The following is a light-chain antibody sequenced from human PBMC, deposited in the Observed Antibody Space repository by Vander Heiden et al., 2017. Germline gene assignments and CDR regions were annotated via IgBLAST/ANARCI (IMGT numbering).Light chain of an antibody. CDR1: QSVSSY. Sequence: EIVLTQYPATMSLSPGERATLSCRASQSVSSYLAWYQQKPGQAHRLLIYDASNRATGIPARFSGSGSGTDFTLTISSLEPEDFAVYYCQQRSNWPPLTFGGGTKVEIK. J-gene: IGKJ4*01. CDR3: QQRSNWPPLT. CDR2: DAS. V-gene: IGKV3-11*01.